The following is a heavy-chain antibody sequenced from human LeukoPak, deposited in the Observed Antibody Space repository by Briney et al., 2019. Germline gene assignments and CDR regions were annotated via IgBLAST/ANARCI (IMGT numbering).Heavy chain of an antibody. CDR2: INPNSGGT. V-gene: IGHV1-2*02. CDR1: GYTFTGYY. J-gene: IGHJ6*02. Sequence: ASVKVSCKASGYTFTGYYLHWVRQAPGQGLEWMGWINPNSGGTNYAQKFQGRVTMTRDTSISTAYMELSSLRSEDTAVYYCARDRADIVATRYTPNYYYYGMDVWGQGTTVTVSS. CDR3: ARDRADIVATRYTPNYYYYGMDV. D-gene: IGHD5-12*01.